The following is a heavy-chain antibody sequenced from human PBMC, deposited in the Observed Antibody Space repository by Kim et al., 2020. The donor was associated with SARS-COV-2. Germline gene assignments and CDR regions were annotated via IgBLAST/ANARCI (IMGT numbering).Heavy chain of an antibody. CDR1: GGSVSSGSYY. D-gene: IGHD1-1*01. CDR3: ARTWYNWNDGAFGYYYGMDV. V-gene: IGHV4-61*01. CDR2: IYYSGST. J-gene: IGHJ6*02. Sequence: SETLSLTCTVSGGSVSSGSYYWSWIRQPPGKGLEWIGYIYYSGSTNYNPSLKSRVTISVDTSKNQFSLKLSSVTAADTAVYYCARTWYNWNDGAFGYYYGMDVWGQGTTVTVSS.